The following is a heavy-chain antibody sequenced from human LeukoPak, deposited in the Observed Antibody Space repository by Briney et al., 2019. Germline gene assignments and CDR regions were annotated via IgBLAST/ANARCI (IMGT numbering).Heavy chain of an antibody. CDR1: GFTFSSYS. Sequence: PGGSLRLSCAASGFTFSSYSMNWVRQAPGKGLEWVSSISSSSSYIYYADSVKGRFTISRDNAKNSLYLQMNCLRAEDTAVYYCARDLTYYYDSSGDYYYYGMDVWGQGTTVTVSS. CDR3: ARDLTYYYDSSGDYYYYGMDV. V-gene: IGHV3-21*01. CDR2: ISSSSSYI. J-gene: IGHJ6*02. D-gene: IGHD3-22*01.